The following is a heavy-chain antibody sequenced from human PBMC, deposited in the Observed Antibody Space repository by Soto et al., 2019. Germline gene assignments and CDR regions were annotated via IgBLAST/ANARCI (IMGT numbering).Heavy chain of an antibody. V-gene: IGHV3-74*01. Sequence: EVQLVESGGDLVQPGGSLRLSCAASGFTFSSYWMHWVRQAPGKGLVWVSRINPDGSRTSYADSVKGRFTISRDNANNTLYLQMSRLGAEDTAVYYCAIVAVTTYYFDYWGKGTLVTVSS. CDR3: AIVAVTTYYFDY. D-gene: IGHD4-17*01. CDR2: INPDGSRT. J-gene: IGHJ4*02. CDR1: GFTFSSYW.